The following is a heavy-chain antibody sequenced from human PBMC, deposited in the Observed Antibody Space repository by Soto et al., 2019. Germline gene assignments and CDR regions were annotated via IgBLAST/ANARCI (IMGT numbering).Heavy chain of an antibody. CDR3: VRDRDLGGDMAHGDF. V-gene: IGHV3-11*06. Sequence: PGGSLRLSCEASGFSMSGYSMCWVRQSAGKGLEWLAYITVVTGNTRYADSVKGRFTISADRGRNSVFLQLNSLRGEDTAVYYCVRDRDLGGDMAHGDFWGQGTLVTVSS. CDR1: GFSMSGYS. D-gene: IGHD2-21*01. J-gene: IGHJ4*01. CDR2: ITVVTGNT.